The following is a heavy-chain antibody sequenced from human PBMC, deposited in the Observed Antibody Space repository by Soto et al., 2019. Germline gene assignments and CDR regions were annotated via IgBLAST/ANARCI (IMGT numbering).Heavy chain of an antibody. D-gene: IGHD3-22*01. J-gene: IGHJ6*02. V-gene: IGHV3-15*07. Sequence: GGSLRLSCAASGFTFSNAWMNWVHQAPGKGLEWVGRIKSKTDGGTTDYAAPVKGRFTISRDDSKNTLYLQMNSLKTEDTAVYYCTTGYYYDSSGSKRSYYYYGMDVWGQGTTVTVSS. CDR2: IKSKTDGGTT. CDR3: TTGYYYDSSGSKRSYYYYGMDV. CDR1: GFTFSNAW.